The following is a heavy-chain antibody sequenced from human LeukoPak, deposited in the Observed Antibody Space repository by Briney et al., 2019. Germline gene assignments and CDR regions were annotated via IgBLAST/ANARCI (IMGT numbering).Heavy chain of an antibody. CDR1: GGSFSGYY. Sequence: PSETLSLTCAVYGGSFSGYYWSWIRQPPGKGLEWIGEINHSGSTNYNPSLKSRVTISVDTSKNQFSLKLSSVTAADTAVYYCARDPDSTSVWGQGTLVTVSS. CDR3: ARDPDSTSV. J-gene: IGHJ4*02. V-gene: IGHV4-34*01. CDR2: INHSGST. D-gene: IGHD2-2*01.